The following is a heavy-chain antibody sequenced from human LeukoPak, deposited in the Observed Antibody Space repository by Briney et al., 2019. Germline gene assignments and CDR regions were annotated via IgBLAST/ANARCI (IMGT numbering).Heavy chain of an antibody. CDR3: ARGDYGDYGYFTYFDY. V-gene: IGHV3-23*01. Sequence: GGSLRLSCAASGFTFSSYAMSWVRQAPGKGLEWVSAISGSGGSTYYADSVKGRFTISRDNSKNTLYLQMNSLRAEDTAVYYCARGDYGDYGYFTYFDYWGQGTLVTVSS. CDR2: ISGSGGST. J-gene: IGHJ4*02. D-gene: IGHD4-17*01. CDR1: GFTFSSYA.